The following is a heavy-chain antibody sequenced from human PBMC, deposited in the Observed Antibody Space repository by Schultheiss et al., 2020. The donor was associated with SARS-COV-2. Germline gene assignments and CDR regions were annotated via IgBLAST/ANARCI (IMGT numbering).Heavy chain of an antibody. CDR2: ISYDGSNK. Sequence: GESLKISCAASGFTFSSYAMHWVRQAPGKGLEWVAVISYDGSNKYYADSVKGRFTISRDNAKNSLYLQMNSLRAEDTAVYYCARAVRVPAATYYYYYYMDVWGKGTTVTVSS. D-gene: IGHD2-2*01. CDR3: ARAVRVPAATYYYYYYMDV. J-gene: IGHJ6*03. V-gene: IGHV3-30*07. CDR1: GFTFSSYA.